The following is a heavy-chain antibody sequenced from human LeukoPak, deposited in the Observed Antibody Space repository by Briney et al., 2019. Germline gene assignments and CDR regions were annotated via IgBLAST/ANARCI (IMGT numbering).Heavy chain of an antibody. CDR1: GFTFSGYW. V-gene: IGHV3-7*01. D-gene: IGHD3-10*01. CDR3: ARALWFGTYFDY. Sequence: GGSLRLSCAASGFTFSGYWMSWVRQAPGNGLEWVANIKQDGTEKYYVDSVKGRFTISRDSAKNSLYLQMNSLRADDTAVYYCARALWFGTYFDYWGQGALVTVS. CDR2: IKQDGTEK. J-gene: IGHJ4*02.